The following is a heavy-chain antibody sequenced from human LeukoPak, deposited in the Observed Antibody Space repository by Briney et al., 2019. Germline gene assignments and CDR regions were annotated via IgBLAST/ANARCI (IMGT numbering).Heavy chain of an antibody. V-gene: IGHV4-61*02. CDR2: IYTSGST. J-gene: IGHJ3*02. CDR3: ATLTGGDDAFDI. CDR1: GGSISSGSYY. D-gene: IGHD4-23*01. Sequence: SETLSLTCTVSGGSISSGSYYWSWIRQPAGKGLEWIGRIYTSGSTNYNPSLKSRVTISVDTSKNQFSLKLSSVTAADTAVYYCATLTGGDDAFDIWGQGTMVTVSS.